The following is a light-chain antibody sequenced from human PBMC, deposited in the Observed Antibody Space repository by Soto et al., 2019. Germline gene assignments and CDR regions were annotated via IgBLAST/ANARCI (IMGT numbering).Light chain of an antibody. CDR2: DAS. V-gene: IGKV1-5*01. J-gene: IGKJ1*01. CDR3: QQYNSYWT. CDR1: QSISSW. Sequence: DIQMTQSPSTLSAYVGDRVTITCRASQSISSWLAWYQQKPGKAPKLRIYDASSLESGVPSRFSGSGSGTEFTLTISSLQPDDFATYYCQQYNSYWTFGQGTKVEIK.